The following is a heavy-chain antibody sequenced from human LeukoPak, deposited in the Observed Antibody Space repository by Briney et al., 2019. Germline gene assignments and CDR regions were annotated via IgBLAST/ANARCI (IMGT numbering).Heavy chain of an antibody. D-gene: IGHD1-1*01. Sequence: AGGSPRLSCAVSGFTFSDYAMHWVRQAPGKGLQWVTLISFDGNNKYYADSVKGRFSISRDISNNTLYLQMNSLRLEDTAVYFCATSGRYNWNVVDQWGQGILVTVSS. CDR2: ISFDGNNK. V-gene: IGHV3-30-3*01. CDR3: ATSGRYNWNVVDQ. CDR1: GFTFSDYA. J-gene: IGHJ4*02.